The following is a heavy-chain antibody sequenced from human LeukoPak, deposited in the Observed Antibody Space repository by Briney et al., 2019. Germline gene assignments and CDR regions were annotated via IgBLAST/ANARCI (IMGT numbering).Heavy chain of an antibody. CDR1: GFSVRSHY. CDR3: ARCGSDYDGGAFDI. CDR2: IYSDRRT. D-gene: IGHD2-21*02. V-gene: IGHV3-53*01. J-gene: IGHJ3*02. Sequence: GGSLRLSCAASGFSVRSHYMSWVRQAPGTGLEWVAVIYSDRRTHYGDSVKGRFTISRDNSNNTLHLQMNSLRGEDTAVYYCARCGSDYDGGAFDIWGQGTVVTVSS.